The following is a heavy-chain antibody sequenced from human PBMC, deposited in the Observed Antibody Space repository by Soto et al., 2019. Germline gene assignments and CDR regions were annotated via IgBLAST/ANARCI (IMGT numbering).Heavy chain of an antibody. D-gene: IGHD3-16*01. CDR1: GYSFTNND. V-gene: IGHV1-8*01. J-gene: IGHJ5*02. CDR2: MNPGSGDT. CDR3: ARMATFGSLNWFDP. Sequence: ASVKVSCKASGYSFTNNDVSWVLQATGQGLEWMGWMNPGSGDTGYAQKFQGRVTMTRHISIATAYLELSSLRSDDTAIYYCARMATFGSLNWFDPWGQGTLVTVSS.